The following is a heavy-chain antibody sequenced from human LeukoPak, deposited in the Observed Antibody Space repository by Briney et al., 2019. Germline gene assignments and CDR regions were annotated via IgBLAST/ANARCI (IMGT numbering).Heavy chain of an antibody. V-gene: IGHV1-18*01. J-gene: IGHJ3*02. CDR1: GYTFINYN. CDR2: ISAYNGDT. D-gene: IGHD3-10*01. CDR3: ARDVFEGFGERVIDAFDI. Sequence: SVKVSCKASGYTFINYNIAWVRQAPGQGLEWIGWISAYNGDTNYGQNVHGRVAMTTDTSTRTAYMELRGLRSDDTAVYYCARDVFEGFGERVIDAFDIWGQGTMVTVSS.